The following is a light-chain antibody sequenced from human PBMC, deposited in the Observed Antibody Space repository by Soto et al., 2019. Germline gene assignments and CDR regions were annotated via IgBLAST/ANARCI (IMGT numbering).Light chain of an antibody. CDR3: CSYAGNSLWV. Sequence: QSVLTQPASVSGSPGQSITISCTGTSSDVGSYNLVSWYQQHPGKAPKLMIYEDNKRPSGVSNRFSGSKSGNTASLTISGLQADDEADYYCCSYAGNSLWVFGGGTKLTVL. J-gene: IGLJ3*02. CDR1: SSDVGSYNL. V-gene: IGLV2-23*01. CDR2: EDN.